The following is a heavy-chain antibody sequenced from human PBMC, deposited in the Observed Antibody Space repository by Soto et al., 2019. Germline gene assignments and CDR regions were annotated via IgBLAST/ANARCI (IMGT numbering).Heavy chain of an antibody. D-gene: IGHD1-1*01. CDR1: GGSISSSNW. J-gene: IGHJ3*02. Sequence: QVQLQESGPGLVKPSGTLSLTCTVSGGSISSSNWWRWVRQTPGKGLAWIAEIYHSGTSNYNPSPKRRVSISVVKSKNQVSLTLSPVTAADTAIYYCARLKTTPNDAFDIWGQGTMVTVSS. V-gene: IGHV4-4*02. CDR3: ARLKTTPNDAFDI. CDR2: IYHSGTS.